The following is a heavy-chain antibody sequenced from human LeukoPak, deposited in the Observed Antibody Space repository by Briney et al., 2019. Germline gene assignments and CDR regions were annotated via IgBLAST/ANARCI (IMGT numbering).Heavy chain of an antibody. D-gene: IGHD6-13*01. CDR3: TRDSYTNTWHEEGRDY. CDR2: IKQDGSQA. J-gene: IGHJ4*02. Sequence: GGSLRLSCATSGFTFSSYWMTWVRQAPGKGLEWVADIKQDGSQASYLYSVKGRFIISRDNARNSLYLQMNSLRAEYTAVYYCTRDSYTNTWHEEGRDYWGRGTLVTVSS. V-gene: IGHV3-7*01. CDR1: GFTFSSYW.